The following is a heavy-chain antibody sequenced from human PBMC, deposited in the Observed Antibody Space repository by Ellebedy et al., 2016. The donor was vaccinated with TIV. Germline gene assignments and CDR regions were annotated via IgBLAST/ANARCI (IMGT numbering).Heavy chain of an antibody. CDR1: GGTFNNYA. D-gene: IGHD2-15*01. CDR2: TIPILGVV. V-gene: IGHV1-69*10. J-gene: IGHJ4*02. Sequence: SVKVSXXASGGTFNNYAISWVRQAPGQGLEWMGGTIPILGVVNYAQKFQGRVTITADESTSTVYMDLSSLISEDTAVYDCARGADRYCTGGKCYRDFDSWGQGTLVTVSS. CDR3: ARGADRYCTGGKCYRDFDS.